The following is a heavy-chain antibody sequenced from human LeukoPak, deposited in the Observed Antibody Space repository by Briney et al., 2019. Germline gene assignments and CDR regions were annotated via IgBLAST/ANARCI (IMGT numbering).Heavy chain of an antibody. CDR3: ARGSQNYYNPFDN. D-gene: IGHD3-10*01. J-gene: IGHJ4*02. CDR2: VHSSGST. CDR1: GGSISGSISGTY. V-gene: IGHV4-4*07. Sequence: SETLSLTCTVSGGSISGSISGTYWSWVRQPAGKGLEWIGRVHSSGSTKYNPSLKSRVTMSVDTSKNQLFLRLTSVTAADTALYYCARGSQNYYNPFDNWGQGTLVTVSS.